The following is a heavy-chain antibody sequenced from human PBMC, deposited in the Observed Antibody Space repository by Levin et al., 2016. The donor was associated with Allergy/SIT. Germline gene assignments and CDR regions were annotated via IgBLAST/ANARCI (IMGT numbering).Heavy chain of an antibody. Sequence: SETLSLTCAISGDSVSSNSAAWNWIRQSPSRGLEWLGRTYYRSKWYNDYAVSVKSRITINPDTSKNQFSLQLNSVTPEDTAVYYCARVQWLETYYYYGMDVWGQGTTVTVSS. CDR3: ARVQWLETYYYYGMDV. CDR1: GDSVSSNSAA. CDR2: TYYRSKWYN. D-gene: IGHD6-19*01. V-gene: IGHV6-1*01. J-gene: IGHJ6*02.